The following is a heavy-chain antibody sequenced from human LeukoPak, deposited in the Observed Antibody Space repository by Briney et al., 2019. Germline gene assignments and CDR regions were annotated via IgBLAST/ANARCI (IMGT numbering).Heavy chain of an antibody. CDR1: GGSFSGYY. D-gene: IGHD3-10*01. CDR3: ARARYGSGNIDY. CDR2: INHSGST. V-gene: IGHV4-34*01. Sequence: SETLSLTCAVYGGSFSGYYWSWIRQPPGKGLEWIGEINHSGSTYYNPSLKSRVTISVDTSKNQFSLKLSSVTAADTAVYYCARARYGSGNIDYWGQGTLVTVSS. J-gene: IGHJ4*02.